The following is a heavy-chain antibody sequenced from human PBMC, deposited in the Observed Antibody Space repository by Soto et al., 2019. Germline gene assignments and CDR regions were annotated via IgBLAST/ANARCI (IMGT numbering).Heavy chain of an antibody. V-gene: IGHV3-23*01. CDR2: ISGSGGST. CDR1: GFTFSSYA. CDR3: AKDAIAVAGLGVYYFDY. J-gene: IGHJ4*02. D-gene: IGHD6-19*01. Sequence: GGSLRLSCAASGFTFSSYAMSWVRQAPGKGLEWVSAISGSGGSTYYADSVKGRFTISRDNSKNTLYLQMNSLRAEDTAVYYCAKDAIAVAGLGVYYFDYWGQGTLVTVSS.